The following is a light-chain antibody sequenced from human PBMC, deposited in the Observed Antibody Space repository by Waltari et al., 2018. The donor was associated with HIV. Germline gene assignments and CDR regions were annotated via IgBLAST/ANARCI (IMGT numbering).Light chain of an antibody. CDR1: SSDVGAYPL. CDR2: EVT. J-gene: IGLJ3*02. V-gene: IGLV2-23*02. CDR3: CSYAGSGLV. Sequence: QSALTQSASVSGSPGQSITISCTGTSSDVGAYPLVSWYQQHPGEVPKLLIYEVTTRPSGVSTRFSGSKAGSTASLTISGLQAEDEADYYCCSYAGSGLVFGGGTKLAVL.